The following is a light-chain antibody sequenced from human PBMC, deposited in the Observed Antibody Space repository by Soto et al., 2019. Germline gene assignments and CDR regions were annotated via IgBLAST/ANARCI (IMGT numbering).Light chain of an antibody. CDR1: QSVADNY. CDR3: QQYGHSPRT. V-gene: IGKV3-20*01. J-gene: IGKJ1*01. CDR2: AAS. Sequence: EIVLTQSPGTLSLSPGDSATLSCKSSQSVADNYLAWYQQKPGQAPRLLIYAASRRAIGIPDTFSGSGSGTDFTLTITRLEPEDFALYYCQQYGHSPRTFGQGTKVDIK.